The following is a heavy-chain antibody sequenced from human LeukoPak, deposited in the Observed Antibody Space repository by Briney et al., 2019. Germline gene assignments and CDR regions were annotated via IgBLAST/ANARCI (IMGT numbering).Heavy chain of an antibody. CDR2: IRSDGGSA. CDR3: VKRWGTSDPDY. Sequence: GRSLRLSCSASGFTFSKYTMHWARQAPGKGLEYVSAIRSDGGSAYYADSVKGRFTISRDNSKNMLYLQMNSLTTEDTAVYYCVKRWGTSDPDYWGQGTLVTVSS. V-gene: IGHV3-64D*06. J-gene: IGHJ4*02. CDR1: GFTFSKYT. D-gene: IGHD1-14*01.